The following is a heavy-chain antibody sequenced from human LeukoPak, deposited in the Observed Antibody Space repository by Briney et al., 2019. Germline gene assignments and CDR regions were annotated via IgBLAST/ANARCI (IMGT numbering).Heavy chain of an antibody. CDR3: ARDGSDYYYYYGMDV. D-gene: IGHD5-12*01. CDR2: ISSISSYI. Sequence: KTGGSLRLSCAASGFTFSYYSMNWVRQAPGKGLEWVSSISSISSYIYYADSVKGRFTISRDNAKNSLYLQMNSLRAEDTAVYYCARDGSDYYYYYGMDVWGQGTTVTVSS. V-gene: IGHV3-21*01. J-gene: IGHJ6*02. CDR1: GFTFSYYS.